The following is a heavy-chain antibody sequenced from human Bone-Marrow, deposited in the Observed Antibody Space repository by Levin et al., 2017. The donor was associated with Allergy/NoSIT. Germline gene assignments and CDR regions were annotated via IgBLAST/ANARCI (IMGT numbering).Heavy chain of an antibody. D-gene: IGHD3-16*01. J-gene: IGHJ6*02. CDR3: ASWAMFYYDGSDFDYFYYGMGV. CDR2: ISGGSSRI. Sequence: GESLKISCAASGLSFSNYDMNWVRQAPGKGLEWVSSISGGSSRIYYADSVKGRFTISRDNAKNSLYLQMNSLRVEDTAVYYCASWAMFYYDGSDFDYFYYGMGVWGQGTTVTVSS. CDR1: GLSFSNYD. V-gene: IGHV3-21*06.